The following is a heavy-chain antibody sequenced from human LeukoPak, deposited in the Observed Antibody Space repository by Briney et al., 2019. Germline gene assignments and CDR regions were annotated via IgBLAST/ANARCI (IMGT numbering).Heavy chain of an antibody. J-gene: IGHJ5*01. CDR1: GFTFSSYA. CDR3: ARTDDFWSDKQDS. D-gene: IGHD3-3*01. CDR2: ISGSGGST. V-gene: IGHV3-23*01. Sequence: GGSLRLSCAASGFTFSSYAMSWVRQAPGKGLEWVSAISGSGGSTYYADSVKGRFTISRDNSKNTLYLQMNSLRAEDTAVYYCARTDDFWSDKQDSWGQGTLVTVSS.